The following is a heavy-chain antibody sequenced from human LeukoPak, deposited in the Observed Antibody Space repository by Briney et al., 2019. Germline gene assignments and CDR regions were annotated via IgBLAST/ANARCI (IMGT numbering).Heavy chain of an antibody. D-gene: IGHD3-22*01. CDR2: IRYDGSNK. CDR1: GFIFSIYS. CDR3: AKEAYDSSGYYYVQGDYFDY. V-gene: IGHV3-30*02. Sequence: PGGSLRLSCAVSGFIFSIYSMTWVRHAPGKGLEWVAFIRYDGSNKYYADSVKGRFTISRDNSKNTLYLQMNSLRAEDTAVYYCAKEAYDSSGYYYVQGDYFDYWGQGTLVTVSS. J-gene: IGHJ4*02.